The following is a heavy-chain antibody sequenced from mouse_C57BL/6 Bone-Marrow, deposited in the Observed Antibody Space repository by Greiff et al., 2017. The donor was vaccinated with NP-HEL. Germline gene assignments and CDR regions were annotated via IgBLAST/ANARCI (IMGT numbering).Heavy chain of an antibody. CDR2: IDPETGGT. Sequence: QVQLQQSGAELVRPGASVTLSCKASGYTFTDYEMHWVKQTPVHGLEWIGAIDPETGGTAYNQKFKGKAILTAGKSSSTAYMELRSLTSEDSAVYYCTRPYGNYDYFDYWGQGTTLTVSS. J-gene: IGHJ2*01. D-gene: IGHD2-1*01. CDR1: GYTFTDYE. CDR3: TRPYGNYDYFDY. V-gene: IGHV1-15*01.